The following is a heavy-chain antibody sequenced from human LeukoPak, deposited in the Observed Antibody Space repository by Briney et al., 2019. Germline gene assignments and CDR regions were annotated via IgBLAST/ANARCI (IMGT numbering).Heavy chain of an antibody. Sequence: PGRSLRLSCAASGFTFSSYGMHWGRQAPGKGLEWVAVIWYDGSNKYYADSVKGRFTISRDNSKNTLYLQMNSLRAEDTAVYYCAKDRDGYNPGYFDYWGQGTLVTVSS. CDR3: AKDRDGYNPGYFDY. CDR1: GFTFSSYG. CDR2: IWYDGSNK. D-gene: IGHD5-24*01. V-gene: IGHV3-33*06. J-gene: IGHJ4*02.